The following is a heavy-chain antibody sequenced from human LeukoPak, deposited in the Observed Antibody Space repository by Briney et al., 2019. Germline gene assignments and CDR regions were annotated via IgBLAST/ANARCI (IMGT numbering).Heavy chain of an antibody. CDR2: ISAYNGNT. CDR1: GYTFTSYG. D-gene: IGHD3-3*01. Sequence: GASVKVSCKASGYTFTSYGISWVRQAPGQGLEWMGWISAYNGNTNYAQKLQGRVTMTTDTSTSTAYMELRSLRSDDTAVYYCARVRFLEWLLYSDAFDIWGQGTMVTVSS. V-gene: IGHV1-18*01. CDR3: ARVRFLEWLLYSDAFDI. J-gene: IGHJ3*02.